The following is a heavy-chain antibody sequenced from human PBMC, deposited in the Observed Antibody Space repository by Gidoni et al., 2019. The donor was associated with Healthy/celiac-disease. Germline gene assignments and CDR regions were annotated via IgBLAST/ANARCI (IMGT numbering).Heavy chain of an antibody. J-gene: IGHJ4*02. Sequence: QVQLQQWGAGLLKPSETLSLTCAVNGGSFSGYYWSWIRQPPGKGLVWIGEINHSGSTTYNPSLTSRVTISVDTSKTQFSLKLSSVTAADTAVYYCARGPGLLLSYWGQGTLVTVSS. CDR3: ARGPGLLLSY. V-gene: IGHV4-34*01. CDR1: GGSFSGYY. CDR2: INHSGST. D-gene: IGHD2-15*01.